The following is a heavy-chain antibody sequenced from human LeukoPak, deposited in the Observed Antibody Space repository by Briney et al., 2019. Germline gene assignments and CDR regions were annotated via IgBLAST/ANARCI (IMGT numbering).Heavy chain of an antibody. Sequence: SETLSLTCTVSGVSISSGDYYWSWLRQPPGKGLEWIRYIYYSGSTYYNPSLKSRVTISVDTSKNQFSLKLSSVTAADTAVYYCARGIAPFDYWGQGTLVTVSS. CDR3: ARGIAPFDY. CDR1: GVSISSGDYY. CDR2: IYYSGST. J-gene: IGHJ4*02. D-gene: IGHD6-13*01. V-gene: IGHV4-30-4*01.